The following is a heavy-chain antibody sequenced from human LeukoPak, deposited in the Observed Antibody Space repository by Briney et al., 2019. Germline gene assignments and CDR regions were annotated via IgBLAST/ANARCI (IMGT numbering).Heavy chain of an antibody. V-gene: IGHV3-30*02. J-gene: IGHJ6*03. CDR2: IRYDGSNK. CDR3: ARRMNDFWSGYYYYYYMDV. D-gene: IGHD3-3*01. CDR1: GFTFSSYG. Sequence: GGSLRLSCAASGFTFSSYGMHWVRQAPGKGLEWVAFIRYDGSNKYYADSVKGRFTISRDNSKNTLYLQMNSLRAEDTAVYYCARRMNDFWSGYYYYYYMDVWGKGTTVTVSS.